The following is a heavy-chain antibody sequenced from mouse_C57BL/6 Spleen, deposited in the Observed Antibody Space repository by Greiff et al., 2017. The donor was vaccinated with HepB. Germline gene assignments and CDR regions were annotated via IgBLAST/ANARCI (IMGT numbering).Heavy chain of an antibody. CDR3: ARSGYYGTDPFAY. V-gene: IGHV1-85*01. CDR2: IYPRDGST. D-gene: IGHD1-1*01. Sequence: QVQLKQSGPELVKPGASVKLSCKASGYTFTSYDINWVKQRPGQGLEWIGWIYPRDGSTKYNEKFKGKATLTVDTSSSTAYMELHSLTSEDSAVYVCARSGYYGTDPFAYWGQGTLVTVSA. CDR1: GYTFTSYD. J-gene: IGHJ3*01.